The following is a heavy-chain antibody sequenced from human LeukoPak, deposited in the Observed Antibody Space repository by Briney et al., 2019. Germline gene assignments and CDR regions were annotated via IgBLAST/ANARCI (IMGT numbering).Heavy chain of an antibody. CDR2: IIPIFGTA. J-gene: IGHJ4*02. CDR3: AIPNYDILTGPDLYYFDY. V-gene: IGHV1-69*13. CDR1: GGTFSSYA. Sequence: SVKVSCKASGGTFSSYAISWVRQAPGQGLEWMGGIIPIFGTANYAQKFQGRVTITADESTSTAYMELSSPRSEDTAVYYCAIPNYDILTGPDLYYFDYWGQGTLVTVSS. D-gene: IGHD3-9*01.